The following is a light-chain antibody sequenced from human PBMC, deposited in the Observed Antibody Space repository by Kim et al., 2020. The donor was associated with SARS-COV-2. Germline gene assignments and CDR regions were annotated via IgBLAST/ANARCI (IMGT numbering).Light chain of an antibody. CDR1: QSVSNN. J-gene: IGKJ1*01. CDR3: QQYNDWPQT. V-gene: IGKV3-15*01. Sequence: VSPGERATLSCRARQSVSNNLAWYQQKPGQAPRLLIYGASTRATGIPAGFSGSGSETEFTLTINNLQSEDFAVYYCQQYNDWPQTFGQGTKVDIK. CDR2: GAS.